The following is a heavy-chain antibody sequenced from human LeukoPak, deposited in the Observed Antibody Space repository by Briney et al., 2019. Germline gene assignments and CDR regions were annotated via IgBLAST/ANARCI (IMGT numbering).Heavy chain of an antibody. J-gene: IGHJ6*02. V-gene: IGHV1-18*01. D-gene: IGHD3-10*01. Sequence: GASVKVSCKASGYTFTSYGISWVRQAPGQGLEWMGWIGAYNGNTNYAQKLQGRVTMTTDTSTSTAYMELRSLRSDDTAVYYCARGAIWFGEPYYYGMDVWGQGTTVTVSS. CDR1: GYTFTSYG. CDR2: IGAYNGNT. CDR3: ARGAIWFGEPYYYGMDV.